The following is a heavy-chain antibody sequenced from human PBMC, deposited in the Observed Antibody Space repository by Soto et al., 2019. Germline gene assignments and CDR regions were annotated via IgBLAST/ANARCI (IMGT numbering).Heavy chain of an antibody. CDR2: ISSSSSYI. V-gene: IGHV3-21*01. CDR1: GFTFSSYS. CDR3: ARAACSTSRYHDYYYYGMDV. Sequence: GGSLRLSCAASGFTFSSYSMNWVRQAPGKGLEWVSSISSSSSYIYYADSVKGRFTISRDNAKNSLYLQMNSLRAEDTAVYYCARAACSTSRYHDYYYYGMDVWGQGTTVTVSS. J-gene: IGHJ6*02. D-gene: IGHD2-2*01.